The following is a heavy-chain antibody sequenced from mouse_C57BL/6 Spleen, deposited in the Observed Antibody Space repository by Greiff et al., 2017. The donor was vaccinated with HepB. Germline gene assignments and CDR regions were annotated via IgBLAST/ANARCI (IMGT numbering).Heavy chain of an antibody. CDR1: GFNIKDDY. V-gene: IGHV14-4*01. CDR3: TTSPHTQHSSYYCDY. D-gene: IGHD1-1*01. Sequence: EVQLQQSGAELVRPGASVKLSCTASGFNIKDDYMHWVKQRPEQGLEWIGWIDPENGDTEYASKFQGKATITADTSSNTAYLQLSSLTSEDTAVYYCTTSPHTQHSSYYCDYWGQGTTLTVSS. J-gene: IGHJ2*01. CDR2: IDPENGDT.